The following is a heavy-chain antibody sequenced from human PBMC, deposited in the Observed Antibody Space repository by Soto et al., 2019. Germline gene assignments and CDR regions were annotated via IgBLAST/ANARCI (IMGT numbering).Heavy chain of an antibody. V-gene: IGHV4-34*01. CDR1: GGSFSGYY. Sequence: LSLTCAVDGGSFSGYYWSWIRQPPGKGLEWIGEINHSGSTNYNPSLKSRVTISVDTSKNQFSLKLSSATAADTAVYYCARGNTAMAKGFDYWRPGTLLTVSS. CDR3: ARGNTAMAKGFDY. J-gene: IGHJ4*02. D-gene: IGHD5-18*01. CDR2: INHSGST.